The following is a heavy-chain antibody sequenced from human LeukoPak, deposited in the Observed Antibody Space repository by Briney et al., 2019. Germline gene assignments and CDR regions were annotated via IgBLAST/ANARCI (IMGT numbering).Heavy chain of an antibody. D-gene: IGHD1-26*01. V-gene: IGHV4-34*01. CDR1: GGSFSGYY. J-gene: IGHJ3*02. CDR3: ARGREGRSGAFDI. Sequence: SETLSLTCAVYGGSFSGYYWSWIRQPPGKGLEWIGEINHSGSTNYNPSLKSRVTISVDTSKSQFSLKLSSVTAADTAVYYCARGREGRSGAFDIWGQGTMVTVSS. CDR2: INHSGST.